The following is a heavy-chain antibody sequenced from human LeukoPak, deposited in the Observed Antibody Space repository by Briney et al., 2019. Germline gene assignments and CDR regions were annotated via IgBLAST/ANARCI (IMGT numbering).Heavy chain of an antibody. Sequence: SETLSLTCTVSGGSINNYYWTWIRQPPGKGLECIGYVYYTGSTYYNPSLKSRATISVDTSRNQFSLKLNSVTAAATAVYYCARDSSTVTTRHFDYWGQGILVTVSS. CDR3: ARDSSTVTTRHFDY. CDR1: GGSINNYY. D-gene: IGHD4-17*01. J-gene: IGHJ4*02. V-gene: IGHV4-59*01. CDR2: VYYTGST.